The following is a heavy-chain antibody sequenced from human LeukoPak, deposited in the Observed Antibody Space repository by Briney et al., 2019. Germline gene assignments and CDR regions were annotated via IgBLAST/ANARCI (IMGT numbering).Heavy chain of an antibody. J-gene: IGHJ6*03. V-gene: IGHV3-30*02. Sequence: GGSPRLSCAASGFTFSSYGMHWVRQAPGKGLEWVAFIRYDGSNKYYADSVKGRFTISRDNSKNTLYLQMNSLRAEDTAVYYCAKDAIVATILNYYYYYMDVWGKGTTVTVSS. D-gene: IGHD5-12*01. CDR1: GFTFSSYG. CDR3: AKDAIVATILNYYYYYMDV. CDR2: IRYDGSNK.